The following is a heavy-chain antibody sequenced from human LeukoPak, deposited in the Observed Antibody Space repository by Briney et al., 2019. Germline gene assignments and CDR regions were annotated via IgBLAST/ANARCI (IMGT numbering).Heavy chain of an antibody. D-gene: IGHD4-23*01. CDR3: ARAHPRGRYTVANWFDP. Sequence: PSETLSLTCTVSGGSISSYYWSWIRQPAGKGLEWIWRIYTSGSTNYNPSLKSRVTMSVDTSKNQFSLTLSSVTAADTAVYYCARAHPRGRYTVANWFDPWGQGTLVTVSS. J-gene: IGHJ5*02. CDR1: GGSISSYY. V-gene: IGHV4-4*07. CDR2: IYTSGST.